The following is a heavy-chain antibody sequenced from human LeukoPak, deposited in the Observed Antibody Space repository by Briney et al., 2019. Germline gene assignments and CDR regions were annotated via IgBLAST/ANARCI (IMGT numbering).Heavy chain of an antibody. D-gene: IGHD3-16*01. V-gene: IGHV1-18*01. CDR2: INAYNGNS. Sequence: EASVKVSCKASGYTFTSYGISWVRQAPGQGLEGMGWINAYNGNSNYAQKLQGRVTMTTDTSTSTAYMELRSLRSDDTAGYYCASRGGGGAFHIWGQGTMVTVSS. CDR1: GYTFTSYG. CDR3: ASRGGGGAFHI. J-gene: IGHJ3*02.